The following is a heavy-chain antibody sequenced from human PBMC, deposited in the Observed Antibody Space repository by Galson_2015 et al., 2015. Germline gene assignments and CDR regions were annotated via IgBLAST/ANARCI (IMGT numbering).Heavy chain of an antibody. J-gene: IGHJ3*02. CDR1: GGTFSSYA. D-gene: IGHD5-12*01. V-gene: IGHV1-69*13. CDR3: ATREKGWLPVPQAFDI. CDR2: IIPIFGTA. Sequence: SVKVSCKASGGTFSSYAISWVRQAPGQGLEWMGGIIPIFGTANYAQKFQGRATITADESTSTAYMELSSLRSEDTAVYYCATREKGWLPVPQAFDIWGQGTMVTVSS.